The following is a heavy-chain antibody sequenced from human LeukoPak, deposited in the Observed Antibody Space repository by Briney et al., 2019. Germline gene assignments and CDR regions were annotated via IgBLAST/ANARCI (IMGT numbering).Heavy chain of an antibody. CDR2: ISSGSSYI. CDR3: ARLYSSSSGKAFDI. CDR1: GFTFSTYS. V-gene: IGHV3-21*01. J-gene: IGHJ3*02. D-gene: IGHD6-6*01. Sequence: GGSLRLSCAASGFTFSTYSMNWVRQAPGKGLEWVSSISSGSSYISYADSVKGRFTISRDNAKNSLYLQMNSLRAEDTAVYYCARLYSSSSGKAFDIWGQGTMVTVSS.